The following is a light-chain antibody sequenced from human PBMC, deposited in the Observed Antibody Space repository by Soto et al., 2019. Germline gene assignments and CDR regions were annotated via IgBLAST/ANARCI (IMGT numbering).Light chain of an antibody. CDR1: SSDVGAYDY. CDR2: EVS. J-gene: IGLJ1*01. V-gene: IGLV2-14*03. CDR3: SSYPSSSTRL. Sequence: QSALTQPASVSGSPGQSITISCTGTSSDVGAYDYVSWYQQHPDKAPKLMIYEVSNRPSGVSNRFSGSKSVNTATLTISGLQAEDEADYYCSSYPSSSTRLFGTGTKVTV.